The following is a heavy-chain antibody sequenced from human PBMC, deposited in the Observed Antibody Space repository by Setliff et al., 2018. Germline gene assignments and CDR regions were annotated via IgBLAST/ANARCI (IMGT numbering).Heavy chain of an antibody. CDR1: GVSISSYY. V-gene: IGHV4-59*01. Sequence: PSETLSLTCNVSGVSISSYYWSWIRQAPGKGLESLGYIQNSGGINYNPSLKSRVTISADTSTNQFSLKLTSVTAADTAVYYCARLSWNGLRYFGLDVWGQGTTVTVSS. CDR3: ARLSWNGLRYFGLDV. D-gene: IGHD3-3*01. J-gene: IGHJ6*02. CDR2: IQNSGGI.